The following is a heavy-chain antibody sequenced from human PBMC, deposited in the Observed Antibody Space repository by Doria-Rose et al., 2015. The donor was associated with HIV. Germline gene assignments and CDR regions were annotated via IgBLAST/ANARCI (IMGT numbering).Heavy chain of an antibody. V-gene: IGHV4-59*12. CDR3: ARYRYCGVDCYDAFDI. J-gene: IGHJ3*02. D-gene: IGHD2-21*02. CDR1: SGSINNYY. Sequence: TLSLTCTVSSGSINNYYWGWIRQPPGKGLEWIGYIYYGGNTNYNPSLKSRVTISVDGSKNQFSLKLSSVTAADTAVYYCARYRYCGVDCYDAFDIWGQGTVVIVSS. CDR2: IYYGGNT.